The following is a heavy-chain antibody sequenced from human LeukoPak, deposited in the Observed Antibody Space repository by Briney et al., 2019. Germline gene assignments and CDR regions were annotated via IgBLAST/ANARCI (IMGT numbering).Heavy chain of an antibody. CDR1: RFTFSSYW. CDR3: AREFYSNYNYYFDY. CDR2: IKQVGSDK. D-gene: IGHD4-11*01. J-gene: IGHJ4*02. Sequence: GGALRLSCAAPRFTFSSYWMSWVRQARGKGPGWGANIKQVGSDKSYVDSVKGRFTISRDNAKNSLYLQMNSLRAEDTAVYYCAREFYSNYNYYFDYWGQGTLVTVSS. V-gene: IGHV3-7*01.